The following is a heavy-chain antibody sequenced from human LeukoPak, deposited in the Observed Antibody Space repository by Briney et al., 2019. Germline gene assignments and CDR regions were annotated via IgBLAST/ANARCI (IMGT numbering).Heavy chain of an antibody. D-gene: IGHD3-10*01. Sequence: SVKVSCKASVGTLSSYTISWVRQAPGQGLEWMGRIIPILGIENYAQKFQGRVTITADKSTSTGYMELSSLRSEDTAVYYCARGGYETYYYGSGSYSNWFDPWGQGTLVTVSS. CDR3: ARGGYETYYYGSGSYSNWFDP. CDR2: IIPILGIE. J-gene: IGHJ5*02. CDR1: VGTLSSYT. V-gene: IGHV1-69*02.